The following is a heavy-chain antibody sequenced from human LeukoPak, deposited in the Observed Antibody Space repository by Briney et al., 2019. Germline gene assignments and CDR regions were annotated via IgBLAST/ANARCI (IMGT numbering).Heavy chain of an antibody. V-gene: IGHV3-66*01. CDR2: IYSGGST. CDR1: GFTVSSNY. D-gene: IGHD3-22*01. CDR3: ARVEDYYDSSGYYYQYFQH. Sequence: GGSLRLSCAASGFTVSSNYMSWVRRAPGKGLEWVSVIYSGGSTYYADSVKGRFTISRDNSKNTLYLQMNSLRAEDTAVYYCARVEDYYDSSGYYYQYFQHWGQGTLVTVSS. J-gene: IGHJ1*01.